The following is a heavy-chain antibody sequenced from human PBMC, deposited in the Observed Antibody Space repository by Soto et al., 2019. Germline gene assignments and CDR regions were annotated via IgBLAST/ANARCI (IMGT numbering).Heavy chain of an antibody. J-gene: IGHJ3*02. CDR2: MNPNSGNT. Sequence: QVQLVQSGAEVKKPGASVKVSCKASGYTFTSYDINWVRQATGQGLEWMGWMNPNSGNTGYAQKFQGRVTMTMNTPLSTAYIELSSLRSEDTAVYYFAGVASYYGIFGSFDTWGQGTMVIVSS. CDR3: AGVASYYGIFGSFDT. D-gene: IGHD3-3*01. CDR1: GYTFTSYD. V-gene: IGHV1-8*01.